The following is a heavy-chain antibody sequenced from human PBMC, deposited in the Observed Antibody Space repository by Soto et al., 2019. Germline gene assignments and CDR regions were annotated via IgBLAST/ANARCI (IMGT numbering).Heavy chain of an antibody. D-gene: IGHD1-1*01. CDR1: GFTFSSYS. J-gene: IGHJ4*02. V-gene: IGHV3-21*01. CDR2: ISSSSSYI. Sequence: GVSLRLSCAASGFTFSSYSMNWVRQAPGKGLEWVSSISSSSSYIYYADSVKGRFTFSRDNAKNSLYLQMNSLRAEDTAVYYRASSSTDTTGTTGDYWGQGTLVTVSS. CDR3: ASSSTDTTGTTGDY.